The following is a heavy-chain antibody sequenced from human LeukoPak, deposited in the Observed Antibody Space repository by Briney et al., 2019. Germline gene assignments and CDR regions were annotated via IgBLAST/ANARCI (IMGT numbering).Heavy chain of an antibody. CDR1: GGSISSSSYY. CDR3: ARLWGSTSLIDY. D-gene: IGHD2-2*01. CDR2: IYYSGTT. V-gene: IGHV4-39*01. J-gene: IGHJ4*02. Sequence: SETLSLTCTVSGGSISSSSYYWGWIRQPPGKGLEWIGSIYYSGTTYYNPSLKSRVTISVDTSKNQFSLKLSSVTAADTAAYYCARLWGSTSLIDYWGQGTLVTVSS.